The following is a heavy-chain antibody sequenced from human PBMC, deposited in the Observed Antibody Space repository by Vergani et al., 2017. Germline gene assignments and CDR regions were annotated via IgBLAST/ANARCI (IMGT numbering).Heavy chain of an antibody. J-gene: IGHJ5*02. CDR1: GGSISSYY. Sequence: QVQLQESGPGLVKPSETLSLTCTVSGGSISSYYWSWIRQPPGKGLEWIGYIYYSGSTNYNPSLKSRATISVDTSKNQFSLKLSSVTAADTAVYYCARGYSNFENWFDPWGQGTLVTVSS. CDR2: IYYSGST. V-gene: IGHV4-59*01. D-gene: IGHD4-11*01. CDR3: ARGYSNFENWFDP.